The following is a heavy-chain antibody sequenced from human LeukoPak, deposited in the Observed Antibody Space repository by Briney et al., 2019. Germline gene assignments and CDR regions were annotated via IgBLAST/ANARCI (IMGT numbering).Heavy chain of an antibody. J-gene: IGHJ5*02. Sequence: GGSLRLSCAASGFTFSSYDMDWVRQAPGKGLEWVAVISSDGSNKYFADPVRGRFTISRDNSKNTLYLQMNSLRAEDTAVYYCAREDYDSSGYYYVEGSWFDPWGQGTLVTVSS. CDR2: ISSDGSNK. CDR1: GFTFSSYD. CDR3: AREDYDSSGYYYVEGSWFDP. V-gene: IGHV3-30*04. D-gene: IGHD3-22*01.